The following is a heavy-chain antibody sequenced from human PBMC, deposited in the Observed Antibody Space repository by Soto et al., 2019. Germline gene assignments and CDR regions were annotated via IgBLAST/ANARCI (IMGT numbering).Heavy chain of an antibody. D-gene: IGHD5-12*01. V-gene: IGHV4-61*01. CDR2: VYYSGTT. CDR1: GGSVNNKTYY. J-gene: IGHJ4*02. Sequence: ETLSLTCSVSGGSVNNKTYYWSWIRQPPGKRLEWIGYVYYSGTTNYNPSFKSRLTMSIDRTRNQFSLKLSSVTAADMAVYYCARGGGYDSFDYWGQGVLVTVSS. CDR3: ARGGGYDSFDY.